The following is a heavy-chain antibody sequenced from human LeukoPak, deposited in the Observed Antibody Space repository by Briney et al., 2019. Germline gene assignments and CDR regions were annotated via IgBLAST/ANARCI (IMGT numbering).Heavy chain of an antibody. Sequence: SETLSLTCAVYGGSFSGYYWSWIRQPPGEGLEWIGEINHSGSTNYNPSLKSRVTISVDTSKNQFSLKLSSVTAADTAVYYCASLVQYQLLWGLYYYYYMDVWGKGTTVTVSS. CDR3: ASLVQYQLLWGLYYYYYMDV. CDR2: INHSGST. V-gene: IGHV4-34*01. CDR1: GGSFSGYY. J-gene: IGHJ6*03. D-gene: IGHD2-2*01.